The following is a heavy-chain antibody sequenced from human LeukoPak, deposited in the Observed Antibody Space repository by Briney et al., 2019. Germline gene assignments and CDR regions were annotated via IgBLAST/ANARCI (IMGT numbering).Heavy chain of an antibody. V-gene: IGHV1-69*13. CDR1: GGTFSSYA. CDR2: IIPIFGTA. Sequence: ASVKVSCKASGGTFSSYAISWVRQAPGQGLEWMGGIIPIFGTANYAQKFQGRVTVTADESTSTAYMELSRLRSDDTAVYYCAREELRFGELLPFDYWGQGTLVTVSS. J-gene: IGHJ4*02. D-gene: IGHD3-10*01. CDR3: AREELRFGELLPFDY.